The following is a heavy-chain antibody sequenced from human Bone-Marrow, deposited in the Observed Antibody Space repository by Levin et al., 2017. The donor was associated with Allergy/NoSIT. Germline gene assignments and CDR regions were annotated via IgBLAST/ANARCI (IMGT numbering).Heavy chain of an antibody. J-gene: IGHJ4*02. V-gene: IGHV3-11*01. CDR2: ISNSGSTI. CDR3: ARGPLRAPEDY. CDR1: GFTFSNYY. Sequence: GGSLRLSCTASGFTFSNYYMTWIRQAPGKGLEWLAYISNSGSTINYADSVKGRFTISRDNSKNSLFLQMNSLRVDDTAVYFCARGPLRAPEDYWGQGTLVTVSS.